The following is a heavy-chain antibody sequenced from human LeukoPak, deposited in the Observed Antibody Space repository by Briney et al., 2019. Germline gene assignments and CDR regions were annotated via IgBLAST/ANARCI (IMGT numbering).Heavy chain of an antibody. CDR1: GFTFSDYS. D-gene: IGHD2-15*01. Sequence: GGSLRLSCAASGFTFSDYSMHWVRQARGKGLNWVAFIRYDGNNKYYADSVKGGFTISRDNSKNMLYLEMNSLSTEDTAVYYCAKVRYCSGVNCYPDDNWGQGTLVTVSS. V-gene: IGHV3-30*02. CDR2: IRYDGNNK. CDR3: AKVRYCSGVNCYPDDN. J-gene: IGHJ4*02.